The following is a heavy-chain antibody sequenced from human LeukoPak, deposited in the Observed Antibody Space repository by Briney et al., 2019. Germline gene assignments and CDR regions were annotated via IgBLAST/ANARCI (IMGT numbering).Heavy chain of an antibody. CDR3: ARDRAARPNWFDP. V-gene: IGHV4-59*12. CDR1: GGSISNYY. CDR2: IYYSGST. D-gene: IGHD6-6*01. Sequence: SETLSLTCTVSGGSISNYYWSWIRQPPGKGLEWIGSIYYSGSTYYNPSLKSRVTISVDTSKNQFSLKLSSVTAADTAVYYCARDRAARPNWFDPWGQGTLVTVSS. J-gene: IGHJ5*02.